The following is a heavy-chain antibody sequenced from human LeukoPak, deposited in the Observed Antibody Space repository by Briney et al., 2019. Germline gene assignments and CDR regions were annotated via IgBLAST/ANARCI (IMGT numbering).Heavy chain of an antibody. CDR2: IYYSGST. D-gene: IGHD2-15*01. Sequence: SQTLSLTCTVSGGSISSGGYYWSWIRQHPGKGLEWIGYIYYSGSTYYNPSLKSRVTISVDTSKNQFSLKLSSVTAADTAVYYCARHQVAQYFSQLRASSDYWGQGTLVTVSS. CDR1: GGSISSGGYY. J-gene: IGHJ4*02. CDR3: ARHQVAQYFSQLRASSDY. V-gene: IGHV4-31*03.